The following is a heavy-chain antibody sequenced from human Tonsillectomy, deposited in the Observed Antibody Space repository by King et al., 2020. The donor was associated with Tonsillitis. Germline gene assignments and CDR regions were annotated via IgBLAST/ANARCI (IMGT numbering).Heavy chain of an antibody. CDR1: GASISSGNYY. V-gene: IGHV4-31*03. Sequence: VQLQESGPGLVKPSQTLSLTCSVSGASISSGNYYWSWIRQHPGKGLEWIGHIYYSGSTSYNPSLKSRLTISVDTSENQFSLRLSSLTAADTAVYFCARRGHDYGGNLPNWYFDLWGRGTLVTVSS. CDR2: IYYSGST. CDR3: ARRGHDYGGNLPNWYFDL. J-gene: IGHJ2*01. D-gene: IGHD4-23*01.